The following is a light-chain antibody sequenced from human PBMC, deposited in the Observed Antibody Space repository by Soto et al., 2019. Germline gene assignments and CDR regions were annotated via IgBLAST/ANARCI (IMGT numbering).Light chain of an antibody. Sequence: EIVMTQSPTTLSVSLGERATLSCRASQSVSNNLAWYQQKPGQAPRLLIYGASTRATGIPARFTGSGSGTEFTFTISSLQSEDFAVYYCQQYINWPPLTFGGGTKVESK. CDR3: QQYINWPPLT. CDR1: QSVSNN. J-gene: IGKJ4*01. CDR2: GAS. V-gene: IGKV3-15*01.